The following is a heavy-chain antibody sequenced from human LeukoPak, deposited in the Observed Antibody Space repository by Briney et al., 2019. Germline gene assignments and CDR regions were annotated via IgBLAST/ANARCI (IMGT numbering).Heavy chain of an antibody. CDR1: GYTFTGYY. D-gene: IGHD3-10*01. J-gene: IGHJ5*02. Sequence: WASVKVSCKASGYTFTGYYMHWVRQAPGQGLEWMGWINPNSGGTNYAQKFQGRVTMTRDTSISTAYMELSRLRSDDTAVYYCARYTMVRGVHWFDPWGQGTLVTVSS. V-gene: IGHV1-2*02. CDR3: ARYTMVRGVHWFDP. CDR2: INPNSGGT.